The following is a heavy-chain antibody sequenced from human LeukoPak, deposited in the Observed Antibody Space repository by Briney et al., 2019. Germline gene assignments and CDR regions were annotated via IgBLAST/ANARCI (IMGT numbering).Heavy chain of an antibody. J-gene: IGHJ4*02. CDR2: IWSDGSNK. Sequence: WVRQAPGKGLEWVAFIWSDGSNKYYADSVKGRFTISRDNSKNTLYLQMSSLRVEDTAVYYCAKAHDIVATIFAYWGQGTLVTVSS. CDR3: AKAHDIVATIFAY. V-gene: IGHV3-30*02. D-gene: IGHD5-12*01.